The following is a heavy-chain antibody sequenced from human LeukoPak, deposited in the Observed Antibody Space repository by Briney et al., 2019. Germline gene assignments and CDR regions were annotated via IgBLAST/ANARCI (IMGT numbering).Heavy chain of an antibody. Sequence: GASVKVSCKASGYTFTGYYMHWVRQAPGQGLEWMGWINTNTGNPTYAQGFTGRFVFSLDTSVSTAYLQISSLKAEDTAVYYCARGGVLIFGVVTQATDYWGQGTLVTVSS. CDR3: ARGGVLIFGVVTQATDY. J-gene: IGHJ4*02. CDR2: INTNTGNP. D-gene: IGHD3-3*01. CDR1: GYTFTGYY. V-gene: IGHV7-4-1*02.